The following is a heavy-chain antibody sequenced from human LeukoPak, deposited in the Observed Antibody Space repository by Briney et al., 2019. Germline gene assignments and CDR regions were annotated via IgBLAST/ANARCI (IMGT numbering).Heavy chain of an antibody. CDR1: GYSFTSYW. D-gene: IGHD4/OR15-4a*01. J-gene: IGHJ5*02. Sequence: GESLKISCKGSGYSFTSYWISWVRQMPGKGLEWMGRIDPSDSYTNYSPSFQGHVTILADKSISTAYLQWSSLKASDTAMYYCARPNPPLTMVGPNWFDPWGQGTLVTVSS. CDR3: ARPNPPLTMVGPNWFDP. V-gene: IGHV5-10-1*01. CDR2: IDPSDSYT.